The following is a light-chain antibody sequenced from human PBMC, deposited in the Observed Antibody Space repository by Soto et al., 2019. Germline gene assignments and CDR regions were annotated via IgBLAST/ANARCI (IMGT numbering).Light chain of an antibody. CDR3: QQYDNVPWT. CDR1: QDISNY. V-gene: IGKV1-33*01. Sequence: DIQMTQSPSSLSASVGDRVTITCQASQDISNYLNWFQQKPGKAPKLLIYDASNLQTGVPSRFSGSGSGADFTFTISSLQPEDIATYYCQQYDNVPWTFGQGTKVEIK. CDR2: DAS. J-gene: IGKJ1*01.